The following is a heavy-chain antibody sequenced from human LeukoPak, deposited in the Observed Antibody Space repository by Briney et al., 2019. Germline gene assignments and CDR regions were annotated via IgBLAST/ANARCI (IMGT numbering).Heavy chain of an antibody. J-gene: IGHJ5*02. CDR3: ARDKTSGIAGPFDT. D-gene: IGHD6-13*01. Sequence: PGGSLRLSCAASGFTFSSYWMSWVRQAPGKGLEWVANIKQDGSEKYYVDSVKGRFTISRDNAKNSLYLQMNSLRAEDTAFYYCARDKTSGIAGPFDTWGQGTLVTVSS. CDR1: GFTFSSYW. CDR2: IKQDGSEK. V-gene: IGHV3-7*03.